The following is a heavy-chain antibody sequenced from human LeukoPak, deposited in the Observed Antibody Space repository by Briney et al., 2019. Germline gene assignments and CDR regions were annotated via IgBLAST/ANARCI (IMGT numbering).Heavy chain of an antibody. D-gene: IGHD3-22*01. J-gene: IGHJ4*02. V-gene: IGHV1-18*01. Sequence: GASVKVSCKASGYTFTSYGISWVRQAPGQGLEWMGWISAYNGNTNYAQKLQGRVTMTTDTSTSTAYMELRSLRSDDTAVYYCARDSYYDSSGLLDYWGQGTLVTVSS. CDR1: GYTFTSYG. CDR2: ISAYNGNT. CDR3: ARDSYYDSSGLLDY.